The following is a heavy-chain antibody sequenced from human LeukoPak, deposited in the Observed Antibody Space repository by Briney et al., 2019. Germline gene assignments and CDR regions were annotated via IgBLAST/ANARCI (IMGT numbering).Heavy chain of an antibody. Sequence: GGSLRLSCAASGFTFSSYWMHWVRQAPGKGLVWVSRINSDGSSTSYADSVKGRFTISRDNAKNTLYLQMNSLRTEDTAVYYCGRIAINANNGMGVWGQGTTVTVSS. CDR3: GRIAINANNGMGV. V-gene: IGHV3-74*01. J-gene: IGHJ6*02. D-gene: IGHD1/OR15-1a*01. CDR1: GFTFSSYW. CDR2: INSDGSST.